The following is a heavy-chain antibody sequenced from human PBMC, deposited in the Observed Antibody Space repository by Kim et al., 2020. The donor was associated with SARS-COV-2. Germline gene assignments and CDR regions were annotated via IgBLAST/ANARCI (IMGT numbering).Heavy chain of an antibody. V-gene: IGHV1-18*04. CDR1: GYIFTSYP. D-gene: IGHD3-3*01. CDR3: ARGPTIFGVATTIDY. J-gene: IGHJ4*02. Sequence: ASVKVSCKASGYIFTSYPISWVRQAPGQGLEWMGWISAYNGNTYYAQNLQGRVTMTTDTSTSTAYMELRSLRSDDTAVYYCARGPTIFGVATTIDYWGQGTPVTISS. CDR2: ISAYNGNT.